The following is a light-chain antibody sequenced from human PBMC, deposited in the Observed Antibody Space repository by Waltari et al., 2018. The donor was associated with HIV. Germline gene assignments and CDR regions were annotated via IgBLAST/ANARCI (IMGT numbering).Light chain of an antibody. CDR3: MQGLVLPPT. Sequence: DIMLTQTPMSLCVTPGQSATIPCNASRSLLKSDGNTYLFWYQQRSGRAPHPLIYEVSTRFSGLPDRFSGSGSGTDFTLEIRRVEAGDVGVYYCMQGLVLPPTFGGGTKVEIK. CDR1: RSLLKSDGNTY. J-gene: IGKJ4*01. CDR2: EVS. V-gene: IGKV2-29*03.